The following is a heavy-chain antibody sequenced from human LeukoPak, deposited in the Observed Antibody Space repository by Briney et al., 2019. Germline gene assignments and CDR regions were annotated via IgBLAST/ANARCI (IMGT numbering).Heavy chain of an antibody. D-gene: IGHD3-3*02. CDR1: GYTFKTYG. CDR3: ARGPFLEDPAGYMDV. CDR2: INPNSGGT. Sequence: ASVKVSCKASGYTFKTYGITWVRQAPGQGLEWMGWINPNSGGTNYAQKFQGRVTMTRDTSISTAYMELSRLRSDDTAVYYCARGPFLEDPAGYMDVWGKGTTVTVSS. J-gene: IGHJ6*03. V-gene: IGHV1-2*02.